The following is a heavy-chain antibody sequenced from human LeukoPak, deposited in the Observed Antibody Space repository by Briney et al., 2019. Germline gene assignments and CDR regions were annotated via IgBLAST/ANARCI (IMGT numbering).Heavy chain of an antibody. CDR1: GHTFTSYY. Sequence: ASVKVSCKASGHTFTSYYVHWVRQAPGQGLQWMGIINPTVGDTIYAQRFQGRVTMTRDMSTSTVYMELSSLRSEDTAVYYCARYGFSSVWQGGWHAFDIWGHGTMVTVSS. CDR2: INPTVGDT. J-gene: IGHJ3*02. V-gene: IGHV1-46*01. D-gene: IGHD6-25*01. CDR3: ARYGFSSVWQGGWHAFDI.